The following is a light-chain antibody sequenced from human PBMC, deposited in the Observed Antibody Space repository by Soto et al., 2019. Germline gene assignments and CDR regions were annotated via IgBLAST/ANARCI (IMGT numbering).Light chain of an antibody. CDR3: QQSYGTPRA. Sequence: DIQMTQSPSSLSASVGDRVTITCRASQSISSYLNWYQQKPGKAPKLLIYAASSLQSGVPSRFSGSGSGTDFTLTISSLQPEDFATYYCQQSYGTPRAFGQGTKGDIK. CDR1: QSISSY. J-gene: IGKJ1*01. V-gene: IGKV1-39*01. CDR2: AAS.